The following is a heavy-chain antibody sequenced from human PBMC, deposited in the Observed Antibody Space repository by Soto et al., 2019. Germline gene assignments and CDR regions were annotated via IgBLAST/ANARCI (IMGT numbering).Heavy chain of an antibody. J-gene: IGHJ5*02. D-gene: IGHD5-18*01. CDR3: TRKVDPAMALRYNWFDP. V-gene: IGHV3-49*04. Sequence: GGSLRLSCTTSGFNFADYVLPCVRQAPWKGLEWVSFIRSKAYGGTTEYAASVKGRFTISGDDAKTIAYVQMNSLKTEDTAVYYCTRKVDPAMALRYNWFDPWGQGTLVNVCS. CDR2: IRSKAYGGTT. CDR1: GFNFADYV.